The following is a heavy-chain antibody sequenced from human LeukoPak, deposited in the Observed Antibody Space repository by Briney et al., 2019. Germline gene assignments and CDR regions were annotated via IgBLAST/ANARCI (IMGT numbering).Heavy chain of an antibody. Sequence: PGGSLRLSCAASGFTFDDYAMRWVRQAPGKGLEWVSGISWNSGSIGYADSVKGRFTISRDNAKNSLYLQMNSLRAEDTALYYCAKGLRFGELLLGGSFDYWGQGTLVTVSS. CDR3: AKGLRFGELLLGGSFDY. V-gene: IGHV3-9*01. D-gene: IGHD3-10*01. CDR1: GFTFDDYA. J-gene: IGHJ4*02. CDR2: ISWNSGSI.